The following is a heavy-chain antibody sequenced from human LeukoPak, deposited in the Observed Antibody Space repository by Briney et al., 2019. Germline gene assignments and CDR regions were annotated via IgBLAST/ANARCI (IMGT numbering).Heavy chain of an antibody. CDR1: GVSLRGYY. Sequence: PSQTLSLTCAVYGVSLRGYYWSWIRQSPEKGLEWIGEISHEGDSIYNPSLKSRLTLSVDMSKNQFSLNLRSVTAADTAVYYCARGRNLVSDFYFDVWGKGTTVIVSS. J-gene: IGHJ6*03. D-gene: IGHD1-14*01. V-gene: IGHV4-34*01. CDR2: ISHEGDS. CDR3: ARGRNLVSDFYFDV.